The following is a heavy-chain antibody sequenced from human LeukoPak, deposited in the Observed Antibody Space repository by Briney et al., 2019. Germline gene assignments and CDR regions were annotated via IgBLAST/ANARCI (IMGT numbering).Heavy chain of an antibody. V-gene: IGHV1-2*02. D-gene: IGHD3-9*01. CDR1: GYSFNDYY. J-gene: IGHJ4*02. Sequence: ASVKVSSKTSGYSFNDYYLHWVRQAPGQGLEWVGWINPNSGRTHYAPKFQGRVTLTTDTSITTAYMELSSLISGDTALYYCARDSSDILTGYYHFWGQGTLVTVSS. CDR3: ARDSSDILTGYYHF. CDR2: INPNSGRT.